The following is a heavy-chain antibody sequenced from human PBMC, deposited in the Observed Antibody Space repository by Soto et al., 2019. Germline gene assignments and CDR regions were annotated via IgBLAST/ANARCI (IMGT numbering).Heavy chain of an antibody. CDR2: IIPIFGTA. J-gene: IGHJ6*02. CDR3: ARVYYAPLSYYYYGMDV. Sequence: SVKVSCKASGGTFSSYAISWVRQAPGQGLEWMGGIIPIFGTANYAQKFQGRVTITADESTSTAYMELSSLRSEDTAVYYCARVYYAPLSYYYYGMDVWGQGTTVTVSS. CDR1: GGTFSSYA. D-gene: IGHD3-10*01. V-gene: IGHV1-69*13.